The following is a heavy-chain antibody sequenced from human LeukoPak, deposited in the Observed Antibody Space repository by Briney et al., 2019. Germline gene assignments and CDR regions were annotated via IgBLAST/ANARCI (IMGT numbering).Heavy chain of an antibody. Sequence: PGRSLRLSCAASGFTFSSYGMHWVRQAPGKGLEWVAVIWYDGSNEYYADSVKGRFTISRDNSKNTLYLQMNSLRAEDTAVYYCARVLSGWQIDYWGQGTLVTVSS. CDR1: GFTFSSYG. CDR2: IWYDGSNE. J-gene: IGHJ4*02. CDR3: ARVLSGWQIDY. V-gene: IGHV3-33*01. D-gene: IGHD6-19*01.